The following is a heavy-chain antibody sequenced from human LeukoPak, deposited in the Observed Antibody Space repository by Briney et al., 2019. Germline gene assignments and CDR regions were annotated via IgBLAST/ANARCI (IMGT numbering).Heavy chain of an antibody. J-gene: IGHJ4*02. CDR3: ARAPSVVGASGFDY. CDR1: GYSISSGYY. V-gene: IGHV4-38-2*02. Sequence: SETLSLTCTVSGYSISSGYYWGWIRQPPGKGLEWIGSIYHSGSTYYNPSLKSRVTISVDTSKNQFSLKLSPVTAADTAVYYCARAPSVVGASGFDYWGQGTLVTVSS. D-gene: IGHD1-26*01. CDR2: IYHSGST.